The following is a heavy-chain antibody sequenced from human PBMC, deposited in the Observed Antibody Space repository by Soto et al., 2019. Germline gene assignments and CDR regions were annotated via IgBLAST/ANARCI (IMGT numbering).Heavy chain of an antibody. CDR1: GGSISTYY. V-gene: IGHV4-59*01. D-gene: IGHD3-10*01. CDR3: ARENYSGNYYYMDV. CDR2: IYYSGNT. J-gene: IGHJ6*03. Sequence: SETLSLTCTVSGGSISTYYWSWIRQPPGKGLEWIGYIYYSGNTNYNPSLKSRVTISLDTSKNQFSLKLSSVTAADTAVYYCARENYSGNYYYMDVCGKGTSVTVSS.